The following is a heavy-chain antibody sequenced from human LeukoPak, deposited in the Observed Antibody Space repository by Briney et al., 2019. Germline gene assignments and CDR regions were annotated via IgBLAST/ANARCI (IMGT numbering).Heavy chain of an antibody. Sequence: QAGGSLRLSCAASGFTFSSYAMSWVRQAPGKGLEWVAVISYDGSNKYYADSVKGRFTISRDNSKNTLYLQMNSLRAEDTAVYYCARDNREQQLVPPTFDYWGQGTLVTVSS. J-gene: IGHJ4*02. D-gene: IGHD6-13*01. CDR1: GFTFSSYA. CDR2: ISYDGSNK. CDR3: ARDNREQQLVPPTFDY. V-gene: IGHV3-30-3*01.